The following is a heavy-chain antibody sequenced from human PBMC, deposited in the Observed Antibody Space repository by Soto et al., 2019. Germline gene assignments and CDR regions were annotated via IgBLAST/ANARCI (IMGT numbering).Heavy chain of an antibody. CDR3: ARSKRNGGRWFSWYDP. D-gene: IGHD2-15*01. CDR2: ISAYNGNT. Sequence: QVQLVQSRAEVKKPGASVKVSCEASGYTFTSYGISWVRQAPGQGLEWMGWISAYNGNTNYAQKLQGRVTMTTDTSTSTAYMELRSLRSDDTAVYYCARSKRNGGRWFSWYDPWGQGTLVTVS. J-gene: IGHJ5*02. V-gene: IGHV1-18*04. CDR1: GYTFTSYG.